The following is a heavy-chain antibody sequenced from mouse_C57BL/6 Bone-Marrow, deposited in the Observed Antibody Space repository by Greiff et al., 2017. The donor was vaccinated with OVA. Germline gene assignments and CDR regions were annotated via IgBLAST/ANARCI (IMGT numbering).Heavy chain of an antibody. J-gene: IGHJ2*01. CDR1: GYAFSSSW. CDR3: AYYDGYLDY. Sequence: VQGVESGPELVKPGASVKISCKASGYAFSSSWMNWVKQRPGKGLEWIGRIYPGDGDTNYNGKFKGKATLTADKSSSTAYMQLSSLTSEDSAVYFCAYYDGYLDYWGQGTTLTVSS. V-gene: IGHV1-82*01. D-gene: IGHD2-3*01. CDR2: IYPGDGDT.